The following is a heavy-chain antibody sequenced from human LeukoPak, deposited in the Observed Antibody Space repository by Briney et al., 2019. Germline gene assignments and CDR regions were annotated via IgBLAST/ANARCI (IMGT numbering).Heavy chain of an antibody. CDR1: GFTFSSYG. CDR3: AKDQRIFGVVTYAFDI. J-gene: IGHJ3*02. D-gene: IGHD3-3*01. CDR2: IWYGGSNK. V-gene: IGHV3-33*06. Sequence: GRSLRLSCAASGFTFSSYGMHWVRQAPGKGLEWVAVIWYGGSNKYYADSVKGRFTISRDNSKNTLYLQMNSLRAEDTAVYYCAKDQRIFGVVTYAFDIWGQGTMVTVSS.